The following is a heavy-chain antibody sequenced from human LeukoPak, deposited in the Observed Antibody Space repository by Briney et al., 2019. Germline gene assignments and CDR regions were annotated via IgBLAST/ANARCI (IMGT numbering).Heavy chain of an antibody. CDR3: ARGNDILTGDAFDI. CDR2: ISYDGSNK. CDR1: GFTFSSYA. Sequence: GGSLRLSCAASGFTFSSYAMHRVHQAPGKGLEWVAVISYDGSNKYYADSVKGRFTISRDNSKNTLYLQMNSLRAEDTAVYYCARGNDILTGDAFDIWGQGTMVTVSS. V-gene: IGHV3-30-3*01. D-gene: IGHD3-9*01. J-gene: IGHJ3*02.